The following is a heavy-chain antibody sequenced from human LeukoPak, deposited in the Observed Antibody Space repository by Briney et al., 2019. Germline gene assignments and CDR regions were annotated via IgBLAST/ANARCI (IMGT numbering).Heavy chain of an antibody. CDR1: GGSFSGYY. CDR2: INHSGST. CDR3: ARDVWGYCSGGSCYSDY. D-gene: IGHD2-15*01. Sequence: SETLSLTCAVYGGSFSGYYWSWIRQPPGKGLGWIGEINHSGSTNYNPSLKSRVTMSVDTSKNQFSLKLSSVTAADTAVYYCARDVWGYCSGGSCYSDYWGQGTLVTVSS. J-gene: IGHJ4*02. V-gene: IGHV4-34*01.